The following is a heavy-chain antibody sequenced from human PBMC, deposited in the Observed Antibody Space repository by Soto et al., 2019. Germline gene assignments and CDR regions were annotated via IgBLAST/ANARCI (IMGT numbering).Heavy chain of an antibody. CDR2: VYYTGTT. CDR1: GGSISSYF. D-gene: IGHD6-13*01. V-gene: IGHV4-59*01. J-gene: IGHJ4*02. Sequence: SETLSLTCTVSGGSISSYFYIWVRQPPGKGLEWIGSVYYTGTTDYNPSLKSRVTISVDTSKTQFSLNLRSVTAADTAVYYCARDLEAVPRAFDYWGRGTLVTVSS. CDR3: ARDLEAVPRAFDY.